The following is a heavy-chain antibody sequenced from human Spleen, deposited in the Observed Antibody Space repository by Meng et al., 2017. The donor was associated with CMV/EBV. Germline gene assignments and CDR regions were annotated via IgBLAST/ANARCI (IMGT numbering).Heavy chain of an antibody. J-gene: IGHJ5*02. Sequence: SGPTLVKPTQTLTLTCTFSGFSLSTSGVGVGWIRQPPGKALECLALIHWNDAKRYSPSLKRRLTITKDTSKNQVVLTMTNIDPVDTATYYCAHKARGAGRLERGGWFDPWGQGTLVTVSS. CDR3: AHKARGAGRLERGGWFDP. D-gene: IGHD1-1*01. V-gene: IGHV2-5*01. CDR2: IHWNDAK. CDR1: GFSLSTSGVG.